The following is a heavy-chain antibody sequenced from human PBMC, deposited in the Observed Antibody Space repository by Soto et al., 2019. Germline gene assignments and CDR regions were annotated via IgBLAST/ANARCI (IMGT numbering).Heavy chain of an antibody. CDR3: ARVVGYSSWYFDY. CDR2: IYSGGST. D-gene: IGHD6-13*01. Sequence: PGGSLRLSCAASGFTVSSNYMSWVRQAPGKGLEWVSVIYSGGSTYYADSVKGRFTISRHNSKNTLYLQMNSLRAEDTAVYYCARVVGYSSWYFDYWGQGTLVTVSS. V-gene: IGHV3-53*04. CDR1: GFTVSSNY. J-gene: IGHJ4*02.